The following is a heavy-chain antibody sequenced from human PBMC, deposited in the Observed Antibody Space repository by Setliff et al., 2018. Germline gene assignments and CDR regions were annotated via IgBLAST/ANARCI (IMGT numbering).Heavy chain of an antibody. J-gene: IGHJ4*02. CDR3: ARGIGTLDISRYFDY. V-gene: IGHV3-48*01. Sequence: GGSLRLSCAAPGPTFSRYSMNWVRQAPGKGLEWISYISSSNSGMYYADSVKGRFTISRDSAKNSVYLQMNSLRAEDTAVYYCARGIGTLDISRYFDYWGQGTLGTVS. CDR2: ISSSNSGM. D-gene: IGHD5-12*01. CDR1: GPTFSRYS.